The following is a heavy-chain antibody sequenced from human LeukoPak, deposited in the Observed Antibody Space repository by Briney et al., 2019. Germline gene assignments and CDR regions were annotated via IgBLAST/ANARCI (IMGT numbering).Heavy chain of an antibody. CDR2: ISGSGGST. J-gene: IGHJ4*02. CDR1: GFTFSSYA. V-gene: IGHV3-23*01. D-gene: IGHD3-22*01. Sequence: PGGSLRLSCAASGFTFSSYAMSWVRQAPGKGLEGVSAISGSGGSTYYADSVKGRFTISRDNSKHTLYLQMNSLRAEDTAVYYCARGPLTMMYSFDYWGQGTLVTVSS. CDR3: ARGPLTMMYSFDY.